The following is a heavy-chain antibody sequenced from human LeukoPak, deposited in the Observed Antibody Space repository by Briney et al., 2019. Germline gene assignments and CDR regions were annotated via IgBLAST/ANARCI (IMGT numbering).Heavy chain of an antibody. CDR1: GFTFSSYS. CDR2: IISSSSTI. Sequence: GGSLRLSCAASGFTFSSYSMNWVRQAPGKGLEWVSYIISSSSTIYYADSVKGRFTISRDNAKNSLYLQMNSLRAEDTAVYYCARHRSSGYDYFDYWGQGTLVTVSS. D-gene: IGHD5-12*01. CDR3: ARHRSSGYDYFDY. J-gene: IGHJ4*02. V-gene: IGHV3-48*04.